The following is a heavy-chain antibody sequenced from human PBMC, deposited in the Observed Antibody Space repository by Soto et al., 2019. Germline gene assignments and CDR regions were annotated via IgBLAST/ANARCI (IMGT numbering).Heavy chain of an antibody. J-gene: IGHJ4*02. CDR3: ARELERGFDY. D-gene: IGHD1-1*01. V-gene: IGHV3-30*04. Sequence: QVQLVESGGGVVQPGRSLRLSCAASGFTFSSYAMHWVRQAPGKGLEWVAVIAYDGRKKYYADSVKGRFTISRDNSKNTLYLQMTSLRIEDTAVYYCARELERGFDYWGQGTLVTVSS. CDR1: GFTFSSYA. CDR2: IAYDGRKK.